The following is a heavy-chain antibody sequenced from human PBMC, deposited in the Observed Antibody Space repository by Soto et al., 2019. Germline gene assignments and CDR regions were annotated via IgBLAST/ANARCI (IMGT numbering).Heavy chain of an antibody. Sequence: QVQLQESGPGLVKPSQTLSLTCTVSGGSISSGGYYWSWIRQHPGKGLEWIGYIYYSGSTYYNPSLKSRVTISXXTXKXXFSLKLSSVTAADTAVYYCARRPGVIAAAGTGFDYWGQGTLVTVSS. J-gene: IGHJ4*02. CDR1: GGSISSGGYY. V-gene: IGHV4-31*03. CDR3: ARRPGVIAAAGTGFDY. D-gene: IGHD6-13*01. CDR2: IYYSGST.